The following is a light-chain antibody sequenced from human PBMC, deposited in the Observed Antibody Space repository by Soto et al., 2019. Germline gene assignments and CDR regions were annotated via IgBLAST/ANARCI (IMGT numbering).Light chain of an antibody. CDR2: DAS. J-gene: IGKJ2*02. CDR3: QQYQSHPSCT. V-gene: IGKV1-5*01. Sequence: DIQVTQSPSTLSASVGNRVTITCRASQSINRYLAWYQQKPGKAPKLLIYDASSLESGVPSRFSGSGSGTEFTLTISSRQPDDFATYYCQQYQSHPSCTFGQGTKLEIE. CDR1: QSINRY.